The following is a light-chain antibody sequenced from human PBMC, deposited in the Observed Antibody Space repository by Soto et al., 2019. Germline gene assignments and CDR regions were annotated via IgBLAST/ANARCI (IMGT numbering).Light chain of an antibody. CDR2: GAS. V-gene: IGKV3-15*01. Sequence: EIVMTQSPATLSVSPGERVTLSCRASQSVTISLAGCQQKPGQAPTLLIYGASSRATGTPVRFSGSGSGTEFTLTISSLQSEDFAVYYCQQYNDWPRTVGQGTKLEIK. CDR1: QSVTIS. CDR3: QQYNDWPRT. J-gene: IGKJ2*01.